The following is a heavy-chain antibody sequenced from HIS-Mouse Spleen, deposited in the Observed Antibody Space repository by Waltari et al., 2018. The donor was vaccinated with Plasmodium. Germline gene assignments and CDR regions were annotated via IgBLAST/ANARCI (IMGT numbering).Heavy chain of an antibody. CDR2: IYYSGST. V-gene: IGHV4-39*01. CDR1: GGSISSSSYY. J-gene: IGHJ4*02. D-gene: IGHD3-3*01. Sequence: QLQLQESGPGLVKPSETLSLTCTVSGGSISSSSYYWGWIRQPPGKGLEWIGSIYYSGSTYCNPSLKRRVTIAVETSKNQFSLKLSSVTAADTAVYYCARQLAYYDFWSGYSRGYYFDYWGQGTLVTVSS. CDR3: ARQLAYYDFWSGYSRGYYFDY.